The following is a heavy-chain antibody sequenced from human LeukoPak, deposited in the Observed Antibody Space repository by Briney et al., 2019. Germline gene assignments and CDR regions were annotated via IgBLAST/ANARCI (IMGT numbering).Heavy chain of an antibody. CDR3: ATGSDYYYAS. J-gene: IGHJ5*02. D-gene: IGHD3-3*01. CDR1: GFTFTRQC. V-gene: IGHV3-30*02. Sequence: GGSLRLSCVASGFTFTRQCMHWVRQAPGKGLGWVAAIRHDGSNALYADSVQGRFIISRDDSKNTQYLQMNSLRTEDSAMYYCATGSDYYYASWGQGTLVTVSS. CDR2: IRHDGSNA.